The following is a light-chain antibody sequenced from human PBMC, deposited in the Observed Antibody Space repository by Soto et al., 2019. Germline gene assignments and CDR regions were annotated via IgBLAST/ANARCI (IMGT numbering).Light chain of an antibody. V-gene: IGLV2-23*01. CDR3: CSYARNSTYV. CDR2: EGT. Sequence: QAVVTQPASVSGSPGQSITISCTGTSSDVGYYNLVSWYQQHPGKAPKLMIYEGTKRPSGVSNRFSGSKSGNTASLTLSGLQAEDEADYYCCSYARNSTYVFGTGTKVTVL. J-gene: IGLJ1*01. CDR1: SSDVGYYNL.